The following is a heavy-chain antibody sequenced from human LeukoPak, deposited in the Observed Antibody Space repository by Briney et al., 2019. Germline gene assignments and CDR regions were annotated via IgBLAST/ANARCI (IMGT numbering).Heavy chain of an antibody. CDR2: ISGSGGST. D-gene: IGHD2-2*03. CDR3: AKTSLDVVVVPAAGFTFDY. V-gene: IGHV3-23*01. Sequence: PGGSLRLSCAASGFTFSSYAMSWVRQAPGKGLEWVSAISGSGGSTYYADSVKGRFTISRDNSKNTLYLQMNSLRAEDTAVYYCAKTSLDVVVVPAAGFTFDYWGQGTLVTVSS. J-gene: IGHJ4*02. CDR1: GFTFSSYA.